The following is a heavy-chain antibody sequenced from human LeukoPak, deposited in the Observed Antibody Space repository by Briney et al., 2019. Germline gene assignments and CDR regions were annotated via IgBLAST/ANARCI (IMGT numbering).Heavy chain of an antibody. V-gene: IGHV1-2*02. D-gene: IGHD5-12*01. Sequence: ASVKVSCKASGYTFTNHPMHWVRQAPGQGLEWMGWINPNSGDTNYVQKFQGGVTMTRDPSISTAYMELSGLRADGTAVYYCARERYTAYGNFDYWGQGTQVTVSS. J-gene: IGHJ4*02. CDR1: GYTFTNHP. CDR3: ARERYTAYGNFDY. CDR2: INPNSGDT.